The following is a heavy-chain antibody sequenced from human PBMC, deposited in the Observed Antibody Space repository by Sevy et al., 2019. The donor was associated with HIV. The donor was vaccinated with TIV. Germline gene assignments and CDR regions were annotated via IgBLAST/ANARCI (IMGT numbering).Heavy chain of an antibody. Sequence: GGSLRLSCAASGFTFSNAWMSWVRQAPGKGLEWVGHIKSKTDGGTTDYAATVKGRFTIVRDDSKNTLDMQMNSLKTEDTALYYCLIVMAYYFDYWGQGTLVTVSS. V-gene: IGHV3-15*01. CDR3: LIVMAYYFDY. CDR2: IKSKTDGGTT. CDR1: GFTFSNAW. J-gene: IGHJ4*02. D-gene: IGHD3-22*01.